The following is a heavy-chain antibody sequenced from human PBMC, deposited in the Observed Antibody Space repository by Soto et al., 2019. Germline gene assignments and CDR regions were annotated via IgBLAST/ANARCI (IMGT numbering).Heavy chain of an antibody. V-gene: IGHV4-39*01. D-gene: IGHD3-22*01. J-gene: IGHJ4*02. CDR1: EGSIGASGGY. Sequence: SEMLCHTWTVAEGSIGASGGYWGLKRQAPGQGLEWIGTIFYTGRTYYNPPLESRVTLSVDPSKNQFSLHLTSVTAADTAVYYCTRHHPHHYDSSGYFDYWGQGTLVTVSS. CDR2: IFYTGRT. CDR3: TRHHPHHYDSSGYFDY.